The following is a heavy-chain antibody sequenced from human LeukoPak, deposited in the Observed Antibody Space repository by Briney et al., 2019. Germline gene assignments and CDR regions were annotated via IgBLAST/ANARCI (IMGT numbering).Heavy chain of an antibody. CDR2: IYYSGST. J-gene: IGHJ4*02. CDR3: ARDTGYSSGWYSY. V-gene: IGHV4-59*01. Sequence: PSETLFLTCTVSGGSISSYYWSWIRQPPGKGLEWIGYIYYSGSTNYNPSLKSRVTISVDTSKNQFSLKLSSVTAADTAVYYCARDTGYSSGWYSYWGQGTLVTVSS. D-gene: IGHD6-19*01. CDR1: GGSISSYY.